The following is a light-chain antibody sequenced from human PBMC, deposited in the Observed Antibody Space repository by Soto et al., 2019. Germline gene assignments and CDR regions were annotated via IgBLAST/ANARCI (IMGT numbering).Light chain of an antibody. CDR3: QVWDSSSDRDVV. CDR2: YDS. J-gene: IGLJ2*01. CDR1: NIGSKS. Sequence: SSELTQPPSVSVAPGKTARITCGGNNIGSKSVHWYQQKPGQAPVLVIYYDSDRPSGIPERFSGSNSGNTATLTISRVEAGDDAYYYCQVWDSSSDRDVVFGGGTKLTVL. V-gene: IGLV3-21*04.